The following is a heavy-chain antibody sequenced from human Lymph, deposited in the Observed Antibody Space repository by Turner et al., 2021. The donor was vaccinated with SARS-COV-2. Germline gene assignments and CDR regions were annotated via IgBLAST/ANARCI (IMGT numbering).Heavy chain of an antibody. CDR3: ARETVNNWVDP. J-gene: IGHJ5*01. CDR1: GGSMNSNY. V-gene: IGHV4-59*01. D-gene: IGHD2-21*02. CDR2: IYYRGST. Sequence: QVQLQESGPRLVKPLDNLSITCTVSGGSMNSNYWSWIRKPPGKRLEWIGYIYYRGSTNYNPSLESRVTISVDTSRNQFSLNLTSVTAAYTAIYYCARETVNNWVDPWGQGTLVTVSS.